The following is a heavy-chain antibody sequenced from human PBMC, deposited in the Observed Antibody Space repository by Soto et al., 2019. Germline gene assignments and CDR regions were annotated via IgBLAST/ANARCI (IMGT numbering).Heavy chain of an antibody. CDR3: ARTSDAAAGQIDY. Sequence: PGGSLRLSCAASGFTFSSYGMHWVRQAPGKGLEWVAIIWYDGSNKYYADSVKGRFTISRDDFKNTLYLQMNSLRAEDTAVYYCARTSDAAAGQIDYWGQGTLVTVSS. D-gene: IGHD6-13*01. J-gene: IGHJ4*02. CDR2: IWYDGSNK. V-gene: IGHV3-33*01. CDR1: GFTFSSYG.